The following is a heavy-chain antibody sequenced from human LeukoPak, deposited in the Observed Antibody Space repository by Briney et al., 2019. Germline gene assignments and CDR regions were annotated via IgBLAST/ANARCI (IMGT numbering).Heavy chain of an antibody. CDR2: INPNNGGT. D-gene: IGHD4-17*01. V-gene: IGHV1-2*02. CDR1: GYIFTGYY. Sequence: ASVKVSCKTSGYIFTGYYIHWVRQAPGQGLEWMGWINPNNGGTKFAQKFQGRVNLTRDTSITSAYLDLSRLTSDDTAVYYCARDRKNDYSDHNYFDPWGQGTLVTVSS. J-gene: IGHJ5*02. CDR3: ARDRKNDYSDHNYFDP.